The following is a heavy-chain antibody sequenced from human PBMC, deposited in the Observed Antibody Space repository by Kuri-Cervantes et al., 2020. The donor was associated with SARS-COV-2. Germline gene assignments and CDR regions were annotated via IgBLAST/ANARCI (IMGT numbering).Heavy chain of an antibody. CDR1: GFTFSSYW. J-gene: IGHJ3*02. CDR3: ARVKQWLERTAFDI. D-gene: IGHD6-19*01. Sequence: GGSLRLSCAASGFTFSSYWMHWVRQAPGKGLVWVSRTNSDGSSTSYADSVKGRFTISRDNAKNTLYLQMNSLRAEDTAVYYCARVKQWLERTAFDIWGQGTMVTVSS. V-gene: IGHV3-74*01. CDR2: TNSDGSST.